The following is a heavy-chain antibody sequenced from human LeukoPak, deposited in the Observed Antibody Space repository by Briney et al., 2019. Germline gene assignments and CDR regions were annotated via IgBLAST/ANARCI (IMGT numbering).Heavy chain of an antibody. CDR2: IGGSGDNT. J-gene: IGHJ5*02. D-gene: IGHD3-22*01. V-gene: IGHV3-23*01. CDR1: GFTFSNYA. CDR3: AKGITMMAWFDP. Sequence: GGSLRLSCVASGFTFSNYAMNWVRQAPGKGLEWVSAIGGSGDNTYYVDSVKGRFTISRDNSKNTLYLQMNSLRAEDTAVYYCAKGITMMAWFDPWGQGTLVTVSS.